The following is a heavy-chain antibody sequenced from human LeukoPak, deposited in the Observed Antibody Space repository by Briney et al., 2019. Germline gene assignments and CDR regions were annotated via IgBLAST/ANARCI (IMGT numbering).Heavy chain of an antibody. CDR2: INPNSGGT. V-gene: IGHV1-2*02. J-gene: IGHJ4*02. D-gene: IGHD2-15*01. CDR1: GYTFTGYY. Sequence: ASVKVSCKASGYTFTGYYMHWVRQAPGQGLEWMGWINPNSGGTNYAQKFQGRVNTTTDTSTSTAYMELRSLRSDDTAVYYCARDCSGGSCHFDYWGQGTLVTVPS. CDR3: ARDCSGGSCHFDY.